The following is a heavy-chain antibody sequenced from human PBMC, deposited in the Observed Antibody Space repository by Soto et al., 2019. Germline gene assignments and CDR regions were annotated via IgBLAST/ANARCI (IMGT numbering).Heavy chain of an antibody. J-gene: IGHJ6*02. V-gene: IGHV4-31*03. D-gene: IGHD2-15*01. CDR2: IYYSGST. Sequence: SETLSLTCTVSGGSISSGGYYWSWIRQHPGKGLEWIGYIYYSGSTYYNPSLKSRVTISVDTSKNQFSLKLSSVTAADTAVYYRARDRILYEKYGMDVWGQGTTVTVSS. CDR1: GGSISSGGYY. CDR3: ARDRILYEKYGMDV.